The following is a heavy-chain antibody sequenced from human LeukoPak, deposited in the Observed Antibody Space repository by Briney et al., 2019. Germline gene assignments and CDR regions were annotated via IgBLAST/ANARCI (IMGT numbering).Heavy chain of an antibody. CDR2: ISYDGSNK. CDR3: ARDPTVVVPAARYYYYYMDV. Sequence: GRSLRLSCAASGFTFSSYAMHWVRQAPGKGLEWVAVISYDGSNKYYADSVKGRFTISRDNSKNTLYLQMNSLRAEDTAVYYCARDPTVVVPAARYYYYYMDVWGKGTTVTVSS. CDR1: GFTFSSYA. J-gene: IGHJ6*03. V-gene: IGHV3-30-3*01. D-gene: IGHD2-2*01.